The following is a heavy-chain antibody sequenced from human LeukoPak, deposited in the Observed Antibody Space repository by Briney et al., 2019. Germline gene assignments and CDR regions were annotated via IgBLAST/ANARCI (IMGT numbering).Heavy chain of an antibody. CDR3: VRGGDFWSGYSRGYYMDV. D-gene: IGHD3-3*01. CDR2: ISGSGGST. J-gene: IGHJ6*03. Sequence: TGGSLRLSCAASGFTYSHNGMHWVRQAPGKGLEWVSVISGSGGSTYYANYVKVRFTISRDNSKNTLYLQMNSLRAEDTAVYYCVRGGDFWSGYSRGYYMDVWGKGTTVTVSS. CDR1: GFTYSHNG. V-gene: IGHV3-23*01.